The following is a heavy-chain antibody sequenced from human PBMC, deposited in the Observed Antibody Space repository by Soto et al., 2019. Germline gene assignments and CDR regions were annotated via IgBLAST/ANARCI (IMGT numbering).Heavy chain of an antibody. J-gene: IGHJ5*02. CDR3: ALDWGRIGWFNWFDP. CDR1: GFTFNNYG. V-gene: IGHV3-30*03. CDR2: LSHDGTIT. Sequence: QVQLVESGGGVDQPGRSLRLSCAASGFTFNNYGMHWVRQAPGKGLEWVAILSHDGTITYYGDSVRGRFTVSRDESKNTLYLQMNSLRTEDTAVYYCALDWGRIGWFNWFDPWGQGTLVTVSS. D-gene: IGHD3-16*01.